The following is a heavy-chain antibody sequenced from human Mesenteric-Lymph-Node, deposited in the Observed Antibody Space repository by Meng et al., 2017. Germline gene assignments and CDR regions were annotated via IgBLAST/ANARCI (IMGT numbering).Heavy chain of an antibody. Sequence: SETLSLTCAVYGGSFSGYYWSWIRQPPGKGLEWIGEINHSGSTNYNPSLKSRVTISVDTSKNQFSLKLSSVTAADTAVYYCARGGFAWLLPYYYYGMDVWGQGTTVTVSS. D-gene: IGHD3-22*01. J-gene: IGHJ6*02. CDR3: ARGGFAWLLPYYYYGMDV. V-gene: IGHV4-34*01. CDR2: INHSGST. CDR1: GGSFSGYY.